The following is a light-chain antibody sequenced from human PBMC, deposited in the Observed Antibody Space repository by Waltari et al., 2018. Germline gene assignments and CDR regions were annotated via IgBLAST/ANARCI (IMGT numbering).Light chain of an antibody. V-gene: IGLV2-14*01. CDR1: SSDLGAYNS. CDR2: EVT. J-gene: IGLJ2*01. CDR3: SSFTTSSIL. Sequence: QSALTQPASVSGSPGQSITISCTGTSSDLGAYNSVTWYQQHPGQAPKPILYEVTNRPSGVSTRFSGPKSGNTASLTLSGLQAEDEADYYCSSFTTSSILFGGGTKLAVL.